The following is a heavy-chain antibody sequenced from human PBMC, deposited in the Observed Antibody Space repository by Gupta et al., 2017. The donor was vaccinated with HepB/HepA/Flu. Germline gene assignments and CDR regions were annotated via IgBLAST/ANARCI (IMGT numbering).Heavy chain of an antibody. J-gene: IGHJ4*02. CDR3: ARLAPDDSSSWYSGFFDY. CDR2: IKQDGSEK. D-gene: IGHD6-13*01. CDR1: GFTFSSYW. V-gene: IGHV3-7*01. Sequence: EVQLVESGGGLVQPGGSLRLSCAASGFTFSSYWMSWVRQAPGKGLEWVANIKQDGSEKYYVDSVKGRFTISRDNAKNSLYLQMNSLRAEDTAVYYCARLAPDDSSSWYSGFFDYWGQGTLVTVSS.